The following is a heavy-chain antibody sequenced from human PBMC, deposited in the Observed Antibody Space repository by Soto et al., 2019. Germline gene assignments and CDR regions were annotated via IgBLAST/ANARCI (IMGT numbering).Heavy chain of an antibody. D-gene: IGHD1-20*01. J-gene: IGHJ6*02. V-gene: IGHV4-31*03. CDR3: ARDRPSITETTYGMDV. CDR2: IYYSGST. CDR1: GGSISSGGYY. Sequence: SETLSLTCTVSGGSISSGGYYWSWIRQHPGKGLEWMGYIYYSGSTSYNPSLKSRVTISVDTSKNQFSLKLSSVTAADTAVYYRARDRPSITETTYGMDVWGQGTTVTVSS.